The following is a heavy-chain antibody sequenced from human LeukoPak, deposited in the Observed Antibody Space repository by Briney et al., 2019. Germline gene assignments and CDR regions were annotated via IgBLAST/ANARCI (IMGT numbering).Heavy chain of an antibody. V-gene: IGHV3-23*01. J-gene: IGHJ5*02. D-gene: IGHD3-3*01. CDR1: GFTFSSYV. Sequence: PGGSLRLSCAASGFTFSSYVVNWVRQAPGKGLEWVSAISGSGGSTFYADSVKGRFTISRDNSKNTLYLQMSSLRAEDTAVYYCAKDQNTIFGVVMSPWVDWFDPWGQGTLVTVSS. CDR2: ISGSGGST. CDR3: AKDQNTIFGVVMSPWVDWFDP.